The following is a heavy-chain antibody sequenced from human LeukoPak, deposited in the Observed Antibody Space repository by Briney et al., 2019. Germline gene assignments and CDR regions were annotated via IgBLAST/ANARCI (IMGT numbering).Heavy chain of an antibody. J-gene: IGHJ6*03. V-gene: IGHV3-21*01. CDR1: GFTFSSYS. CDR2: ISSSSSYI. CDR3: AREYYYDSSGYLHYYMDV. Sequence: GGSLRLSCAASGFTFSSYSMKWVRQAPGKGLEWVSSISSSSSYIYYADSVRGRFTISRDNAKNSLYLQMNSLRAEDTAVYYCAREYYYDSSGYLHYYMDVWGKGTMVTVSS. D-gene: IGHD3-22*01.